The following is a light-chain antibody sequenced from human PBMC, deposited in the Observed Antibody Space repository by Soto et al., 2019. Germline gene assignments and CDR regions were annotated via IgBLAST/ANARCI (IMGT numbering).Light chain of an antibody. Sequence: EIVMTQSPATLSLSPGERDTLSCRAIQSVSANLAWYQQKPGQAPRLLLYGASIRATGIPARFSGSGTATEFTLTISSLQSEECAVYYCQQYNSWPLTCGGGTKVEIK. J-gene: IGKJ4*01. CDR1: QSVSAN. CDR2: GAS. V-gene: IGKV3-15*01. CDR3: QQYNSWPLT.